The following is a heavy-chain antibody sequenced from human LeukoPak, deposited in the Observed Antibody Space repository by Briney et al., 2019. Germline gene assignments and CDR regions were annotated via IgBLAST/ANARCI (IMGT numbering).Heavy chain of an antibody. CDR2: IFYTGTT. D-gene: IGHD6-19*01. CDR3: ARHLGQGSGSDAFDI. J-gene: IGHJ3*02. CDR1: GGSIKSSSYY. V-gene: IGHV4-39*01. Sequence: SETLSITCTVSGGSIKSSSYYWGWIRQPPGKGLEWIGSIFYTGTTYYNPSLKSRVTISVDTSKNQFSLKLSSVTAADTAVYYCARHLGQGSGSDAFDIWGQGTMVTVSS.